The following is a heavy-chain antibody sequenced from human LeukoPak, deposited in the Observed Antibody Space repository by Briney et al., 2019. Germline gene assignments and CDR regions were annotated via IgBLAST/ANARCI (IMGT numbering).Heavy chain of an antibody. CDR2: IYYSGST. D-gene: IGHD6-6*01. V-gene: IGHV4-59*12. Sequence: PSETLSLTCTVSGGSISSYYWSWIRQPPGKGLEWIGYIYYSGSTNYNPSLKSRVTISVDTSKNQFSLKLSSVTPEDTAVYYCARARSSSRDYYYYMDVWGKGTTVTVSS. CDR1: GGSISSYY. CDR3: ARARSSSRDYYYYMDV. J-gene: IGHJ6*03.